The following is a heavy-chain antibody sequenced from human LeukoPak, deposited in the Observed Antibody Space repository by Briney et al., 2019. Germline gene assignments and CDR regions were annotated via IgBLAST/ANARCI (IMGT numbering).Heavy chain of an antibody. J-gene: IGHJ3*02. V-gene: IGHV1-46*01. D-gene: IGHD5-18*01. CDR1: GYTFTSYY. Sequence: ASVKVSCKASGYTFTSYYMHWVRQAPGQGLEWMGIINPSGGSTSYAQEFQGRVTMTRDTSTSTVYMELSSLRSEDTAVYYCARRGVDGYSYGPDAFDIWGQGTMVTVSS. CDR3: ARRGVDGYSYGPDAFDI. CDR2: INPSGGST.